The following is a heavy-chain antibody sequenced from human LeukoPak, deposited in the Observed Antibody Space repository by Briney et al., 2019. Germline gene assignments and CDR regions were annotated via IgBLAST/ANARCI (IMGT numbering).Heavy chain of an antibody. CDR2: INSNSGGT. V-gene: IGHV1-2*02. Sequence: ASVKVSCKASGYTFTGYYMHWVRQAPGQGLEWMGWINSNSGGTNYAQKFQGRVTMTRDTSISTAYMELSRLRSDDTAVYYCATCLGGIAADLYYYYYMDVWGKGTTVTVSS. CDR1: GYTFTGYY. J-gene: IGHJ6*03. D-gene: IGHD6-13*01. CDR3: ATCLGGIAADLYYYYYMDV.